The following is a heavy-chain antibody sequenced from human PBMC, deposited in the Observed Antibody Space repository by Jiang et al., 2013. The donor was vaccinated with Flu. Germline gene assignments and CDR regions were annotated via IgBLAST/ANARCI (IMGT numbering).Heavy chain of an antibody. CDR1: GYTFTDYW. CDR3: ARHPVIPGLGEVDY. Sequence: GAEVKKPGESLKMSCKGSGYTFTDYWIGRVRQMPGKGLEWVGIIYPGNSDTKYSPSFEGHVTISVDKSISTAYLQWTSLRASDTAMYYCARHPVIPGLGEVDYWGQGTLVTVSS. CDR2: IYPGNSDT. D-gene: IGHD3/OR15-3a*01. J-gene: IGHJ4*02. V-gene: IGHV5-51*01.